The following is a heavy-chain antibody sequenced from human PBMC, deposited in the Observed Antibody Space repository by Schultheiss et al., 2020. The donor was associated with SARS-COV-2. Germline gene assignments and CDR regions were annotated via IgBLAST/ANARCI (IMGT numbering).Heavy chain of an antibody. V-gene: IGHV4-39*07. CDR3: ARRGYSYGLFDY. J-gene: IGHJ4*02. CDR1: GGSISSSSYY. D-gene: IGHD5-18*01. CDR2: INHSGST. Sequence: SETLSLTCTVSGGSISSSSYYWGWIRQPPGKGLEWIGEINHSGSTNYNPSLKSRVTISVDTSKNQFSLKLSSVTAADTAVYYCARRGYSYGLFDYWGQGTLVTVSS.